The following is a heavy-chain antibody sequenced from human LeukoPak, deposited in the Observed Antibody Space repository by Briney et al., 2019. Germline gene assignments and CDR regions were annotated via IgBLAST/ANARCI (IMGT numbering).Heavy chain of an antibody. D-gene: IGHD6-19*01. Sequence: SVKVSCKASGGTFSSYAISWVRQAPGRGLEWMGRIIPIFGTANYAQKFQGRVTITTDESTSTAYMELSSLRSEDTAVYYCARDVYSSGWSFDYWGQGTLVTVSS. CDR3: ARDVYSSGWSFDY. CDR2: IIPIFGTA. CDR1: GGTFSSYA. V-gene: IGHV1-69*05. J-gene: IGHJ4*02.